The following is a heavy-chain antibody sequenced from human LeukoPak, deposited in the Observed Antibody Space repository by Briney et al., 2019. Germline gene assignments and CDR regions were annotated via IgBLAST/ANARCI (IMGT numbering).Heavy chain of an antibody. CDR3: AKDGYYYDSSGYKGAYYFDY. V-gene: IGHV3-23*01. CDR2: ISGSGGST. D-gene: IGHD3-22*01. CDR1: GFTFSSYW. J-gene: IGHJ4*02. Sequence: GGSLRLSCAASGFTFSSYWMPWVRHAPGKGLEWVSAISGSGGSTYYADSVKGRFTISRDNSKNTLYLQMNSLRAEDTAVYYCAKDGYYYDSSGYKGAYYFDYWGQGTLVTVSS.